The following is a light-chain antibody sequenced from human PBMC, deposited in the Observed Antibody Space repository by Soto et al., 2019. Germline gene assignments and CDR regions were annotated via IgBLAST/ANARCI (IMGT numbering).Light chain of an antibody. CDR1: SSDVGAYNY. V-gene: IGLV2-14*01. CDR2: DVS. Sequence: QSALTQPASVSGSPGRSITISCTGTSSDVGAYNYVSWYQQYPGKAPKLMIYDVSNRPSGVSNRFSGSKSGNTASLTISGLQAEDEADYYCSSYTSSSTPLFGGGTMVTVL. J-gene: IGLJ2*01. CDR3: SSYTSSSTPL.